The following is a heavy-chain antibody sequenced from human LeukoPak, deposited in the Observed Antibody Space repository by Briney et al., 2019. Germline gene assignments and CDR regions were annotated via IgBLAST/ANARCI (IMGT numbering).Heavy chain of an antibody. V-gene: IGHV4-39*01. Sequence: SETLSLTCTVSGGSISSSSYYWGWLRQPPGKGLEWIGSIYYSGSTYYNPSLKSRVTISVDTSKNQFSPKLSSVTAADTAVYYCARSEYYYDSSGYISLFFDYWGQGTLVTVSS. CDR2: IYYSGST. CDR3: ARSEYYYDSSGYISLFFDY. D-gene: IGHD3-22*01. J-gene: IGHJ4*02. CDR1: GGSISSSSYY.